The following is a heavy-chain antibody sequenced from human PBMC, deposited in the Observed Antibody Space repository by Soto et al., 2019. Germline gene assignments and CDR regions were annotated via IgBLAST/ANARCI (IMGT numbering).Heavy chain of an antibody. CDR3: PRAYSSGWKLDFDY. J-gene: IGHJ4*02. Sequence: QITLKESGPTLVKPTQTLTLTCTFSGFSLSTSGVGVGWIRQPPGKALEWLALIYWDDDKRYSPSLKSRLTITKDTSKNHVVLTITSMDPVDTATYYCPRAYSSGWKLDFDYWGQGTLGTVSS. CDR1: GFSLSTSGVG. V-gene: IGHV2-5*02. CDR2: IYWDDDK. D-gene: IGHD6-19*01.